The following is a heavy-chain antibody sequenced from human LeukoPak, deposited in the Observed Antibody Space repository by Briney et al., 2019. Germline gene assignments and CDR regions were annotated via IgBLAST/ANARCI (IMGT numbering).Heavy chain of an antibody. D-gene: IGHD2-2*01. V-gene: IGHV5-10-1*01. CDR2: IDPSDSYT. CDR1: GYSFTSYW. J-gene: IGHJ5*02. Sequence: GESLKISCKGSGYSFTSYWISWVRQMPGKGLKWMGRIDPSDSYTNYSPSFQGHVTISADKSISTAYLQWSSLKASDTAMYYCARRYCSSTSCLLKDWFDPWGQGTLVTVSS. CDR3: ARRYCSSTSCLLKDWFDP.